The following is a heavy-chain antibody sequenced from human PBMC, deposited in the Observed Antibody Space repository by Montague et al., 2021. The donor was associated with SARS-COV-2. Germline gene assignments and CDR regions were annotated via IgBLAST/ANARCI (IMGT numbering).Heavy chain of an antibody. V-gene: IGHV3-13*04. J-gene: IGHJ4*02. CDR2: IGTAGDT. Sequence: SLRLSCAASGFTFTSYDMHWVRQAPGKGLEWVSAIGTAGDTYYPGSVMGRFTIFRENAKNSLFLLMNSLRAGDTAVYYCATGYSSGWSHQYYFDFWGQGTLVTVSS. CDR3: ATGYSSGWSHQYYFDF. CDR1: GFTFTSYD. D-gene: IGHD6-19*01.